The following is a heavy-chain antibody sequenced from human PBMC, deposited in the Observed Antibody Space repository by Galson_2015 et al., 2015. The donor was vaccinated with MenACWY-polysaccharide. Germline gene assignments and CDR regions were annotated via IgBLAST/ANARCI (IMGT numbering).Heavy chain of an antibody. CDR3: ANPGLSTRRTSDVDF. D-gene: IGHD5/OR15-5a*01. CDR2: VSGSGASK. Sequence: SLRLSCAVSGFTFSSYTMSWVRQAPGKGLEWVSGVSGSGASKYYADSVKGRFTISRDNSKNTLYLQMNSLTAADTAVYYRANPGLSTRRTSDVDFWGQGTLVTVSS. CDR1: GFTFSSYT. V-gene: IGHV3-23*01. J-gene: IGHJ4*02.